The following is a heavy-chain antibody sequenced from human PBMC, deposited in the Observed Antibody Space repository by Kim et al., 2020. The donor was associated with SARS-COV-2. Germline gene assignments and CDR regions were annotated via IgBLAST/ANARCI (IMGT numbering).Heavy chain of an antibody. CDR1: GFTFSSFW. D-gene: IGHD3-22*01. CDR2: IKQDGSGK. J-gene: IGHJ3*02. V-gene: IGHV3-7*01. Sequence: GGSLRLSCAASGFTFSSFWMNWVRQAPGKGLEWVANIKQDGSGKYYVDSVKGRFTISRDNAKNSLYLHMNSLRAEDTAVYYCARVAGGALAITKEDASDIWGQGTMVTVS. CDR3: ARVAGGALAITKEDASDI.